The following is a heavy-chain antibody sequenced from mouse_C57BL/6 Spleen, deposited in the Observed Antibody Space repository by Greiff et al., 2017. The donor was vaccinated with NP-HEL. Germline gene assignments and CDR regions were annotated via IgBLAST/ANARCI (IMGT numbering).Heavy chain of an antibody. Sequence: VQLQQSGPELVKPGASVKLSCKASGYTFTSYDINWVKQRPGQGLEWIGWIYPRDGSTKYNEKFKGKATLTVDTSSSTAYMELPSLTSGDSSVYFCARKGQLGRGDWFAYWGQGTLVTVSA. D-gene: IGHD4-1*02. CDR1: GYTFTSYD. J-gene: IGHJ3*01. V-gene: IGHV1-85*01. CDR2: IYPRDGST. CDR3: ARKGQLGRGDWFAY.